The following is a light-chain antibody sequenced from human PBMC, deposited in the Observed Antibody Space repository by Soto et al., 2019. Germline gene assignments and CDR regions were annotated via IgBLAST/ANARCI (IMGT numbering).Light chain of an antibody. V-gene: IGLV2-14*01. CDR3: SSYTITSTYV. CDR1: SSDVGGYNY. CDR2: EVS. Sequence: QSALTQPASVSGSPGQSITISCTGTSSDVGGYNYASWYQQHPGKAPKLMIYEVSDRPSGVSNRLSGSKSGNTASLTISGLQAEDEADYYCSSYTITSTYVFGTGTKVTVL. J-gene: IGLJ1*01.